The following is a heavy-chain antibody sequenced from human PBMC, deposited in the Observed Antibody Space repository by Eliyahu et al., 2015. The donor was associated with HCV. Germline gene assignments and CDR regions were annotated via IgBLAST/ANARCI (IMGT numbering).Heavy chain of an antibody. CDR2: IYYSGST. V-gene: IGHV4-39*01. Sequence: QLQLQESGPGLVKPSETLSLTCTVSGGSISSSSYYWGWIRXPPGKGLEWIGSIYYSGSTYYNLSLKGRVTISVDTSKNQFSLKLSSVTAADTAVYYCARRRGTLISYFDYWGQGTLVTVSS. CDR1: GGSISSSSYY. J-gene: IGHJ4*02. CDR3: ARRRGTLISYFDY. D-gene: IGHD1-1*01.